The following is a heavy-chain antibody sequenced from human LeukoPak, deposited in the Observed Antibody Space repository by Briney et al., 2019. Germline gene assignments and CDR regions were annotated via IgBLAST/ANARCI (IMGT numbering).Heavy chain of an antibody. CDR3: AGYHAYGVTTPPLGY. Sequence: SETLSLTCTVSGGSISSYYWSWIRQPPGKGLEWIGYIYYSGSTNYNPSLKSRVTISVDSSRNQFSLKLSSVTAADTAVYFCAGYHAYGVTTPPLGYWGQGTLVTVSS. CDR2: IYYSGST. CDR1: GGSISSYY. D-gene: IGHD4-17*01. V-gene: IGHV4-59*08. J-gene: IGHJ4*02.